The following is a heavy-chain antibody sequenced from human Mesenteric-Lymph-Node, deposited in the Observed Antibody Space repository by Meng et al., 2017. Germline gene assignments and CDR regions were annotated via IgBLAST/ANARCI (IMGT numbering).Heavy chain of an antibody. J-gene: IGHJ4*02. V-gene: IGHV4-4*02. CDR3: ARGKQDAWELLAY. Sequence: QGEVQESGPGLVKPSGTRSLTCGVSGVSISSNIRWTWVRQPPGKGLEWIGDIDDSGSTNYNPSLNSRISISLDKSKNHFSLKVNSVTAADTAVYYCARGKQDAWELLAYWGQGALVTVS. D-gene: IGHD1-26*01. CDR2: IDDSGST. CDR1: GVSISSNIR.